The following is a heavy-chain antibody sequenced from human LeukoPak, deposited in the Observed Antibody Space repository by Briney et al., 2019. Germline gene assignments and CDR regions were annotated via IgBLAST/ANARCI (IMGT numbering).Heavy chain of an antibody. CDR3: ARGYSSSWLVPFDY. J-gene: IGHJ4*02. CDR2: ISSSSSYI. D-gene: IGHD6-13*01. Sequence: KPGGSLRLSCAASGFTFSSYSMNWVRQAPGKGLEWVSSISSSSSYIYYADSVKGRFTISRDDAKNSLYLQMNSLRAEDTAVYYCARGYSSSWLVPFDYWGQGTLVTVSS. CDR1: GFTFSSYS. V-gene: IGHV3-21*01.